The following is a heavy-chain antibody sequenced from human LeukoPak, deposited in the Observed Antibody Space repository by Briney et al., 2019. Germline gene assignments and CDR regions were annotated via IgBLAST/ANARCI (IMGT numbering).Heavy chain of an antibody. Sequence: GSLRLSCAASGFTFSSHGMHWVRQAPGKGLEWVSYISSSSSTIHYAESVKGRFTISRDNARNSLYLQMNSLRAEDTAVYYCARDFLEDDYWGQGTLVTVSS. J-gene: IGHJ4*02. CDR2: ISSSSSTI. CDR3: ARDFLEDDY. D-gene: IGHD3-3*01. CDR1: GFTFSSHG. V-gene: IGHV3-48*01.